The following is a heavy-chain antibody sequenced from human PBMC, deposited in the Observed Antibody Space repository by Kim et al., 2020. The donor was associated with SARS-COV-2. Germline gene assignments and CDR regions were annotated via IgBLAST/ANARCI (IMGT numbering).Heavy chain of an antibody. Sequence: GGSLRLSCAASGFTFSSYGMHWVRQAPDKGLEWVAVISYDGSNKYYADSVKGRFTISRDNSKNTLYLQMNSLRAEDTAVYYCAKGENYYGSGSSPLFDYWGQGTLVTVSS. V-gene: IGHV3-30*18. CDR2: ISYDGSNK. D-gene: IGHD3-10*01. CDR1: GFTFSSYG. CDR3: AKGENYYGSGSSPLFDY. J-gene: IGHJ4*02.